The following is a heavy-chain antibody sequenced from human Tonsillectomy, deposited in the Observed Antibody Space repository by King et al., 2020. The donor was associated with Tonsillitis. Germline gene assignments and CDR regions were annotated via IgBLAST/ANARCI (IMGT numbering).Heavy chain of an antibody. D-gene: IGHD2-8*01. CDR2: IYYNGNT. CDR1: GGSISSRSYY. Sequence: QMQLQESGPGLVKPSETLSLTCTVSGGSISSRSYYWGWIRQPPGKGLEWIGSIYYNGNTYYNPSLKSRVTISVDPSKNQFSLRLSSVTAADTAVYYCARQDIVLLVDVLSHYFDFWGQGTLVTVSS. J-gene: IGHJ4*02. V-gene: IGHV4-39*01. CDR3: ARQDIVLLVDVLSHYFDF.